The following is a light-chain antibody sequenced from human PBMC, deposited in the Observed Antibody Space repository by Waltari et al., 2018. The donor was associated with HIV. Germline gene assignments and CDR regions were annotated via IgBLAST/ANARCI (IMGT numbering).Light chain of an antibody. Sequence: IVMTQSPATLSVSPGERATLSCRASQSVSSNLAWYQQQPGQAPRLLIYGASTRATGIPARFSGSGSGTEFTLTISSLQSEDFAVYYCQQYNNWPPFLYTFGQGTKLEIK. J-gene: IGKJ2*01. CDR3: QQYNNWPPFLYT. CDR2: GAS. V-gene: IGKV3-15*01. CDR1: QSVSSN.